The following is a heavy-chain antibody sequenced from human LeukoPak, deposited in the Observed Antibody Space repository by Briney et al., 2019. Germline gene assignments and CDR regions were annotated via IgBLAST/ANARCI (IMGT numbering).Heavy chain of an antibody. D-gene: IGHD3-3*01. CDR3: ARTYYDFWSGPKTFDY. Sequence: SETLSLTCTVSGGSISSYYWSWIRQPAGKGLEWIGRIYTSGSTNYNPSLKSRVTMSVDTSKNQFSLKLSSVTAADTAVYYCARTYYDFWSGPKTFDYWGQGTLVTVSS. CDR2: IYTSGST. J-gene: IGHJ4*02. CDR1: GGSISSYY. V-gene: IGHV4-4*07.